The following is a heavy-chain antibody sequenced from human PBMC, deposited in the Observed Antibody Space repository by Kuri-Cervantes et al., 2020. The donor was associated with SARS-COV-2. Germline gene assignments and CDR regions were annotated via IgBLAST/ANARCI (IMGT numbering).Heavy chain of an antibody. CDR1: GGSISSSSYY. CDR3: ARVWGPLTGFFDY. CDR2: IYYSGST. D-gene: IGHD3-16*01. J-gene: IGHJ4*02. Sequence: ESLKSSCTVSGGSISSSSYYWGWIRQPPGKGLEWIGSIYYSGSTYYNPSLKSRVTISVDTSKNQFSLKLSSVTAADTAVYYCARVWGPLTGFFDYWGQGTLVTVSS. V-gene: IGHV4-39*07.